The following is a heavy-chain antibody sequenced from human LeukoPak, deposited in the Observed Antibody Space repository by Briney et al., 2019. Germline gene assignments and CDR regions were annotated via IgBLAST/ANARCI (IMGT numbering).Heavy chain of an antibody. J-gene: IGHJ4*02. D-gene: IGHD6-19*01. V-gene: IGHV3-53*01. CDR1: GFTVSSNY. CDR2: IYSGGST. CDR3: ARGGTYSSGWFGFFDY. Sequence: GGSLRLSCAASGFTVSSNYMSWVRQAPGKGLEWVSVIYSGGSTHYADSVKGRFTISRDNSKNTLYLQMNSLRAEDTAVYYCARGGTYSSGWFGFFDYWGQGTLVTVSS.